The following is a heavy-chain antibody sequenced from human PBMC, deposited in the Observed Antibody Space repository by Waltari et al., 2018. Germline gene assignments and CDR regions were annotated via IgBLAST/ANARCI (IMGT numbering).Heavy chain of an antibody. Sequence: ESGGGLVQPGRSLRLSGDTPGFSLGGYGMTWVRQAPQKRLEWVGYIRKKAFGATTEFAASVKGRFSLSRDDSKGSIYLQMNSLTADDTAIYYCTSDIAAAGFDYWGQGISVTVSS. V-gene: IGHV3-49*04. J-gene: IGHJ4*02. CDR3: TSDIAAAGFDY. CDR1: GFSLGGYG. D-gene: IGHD6-13*01. CDR2: IRKKAFGATT.